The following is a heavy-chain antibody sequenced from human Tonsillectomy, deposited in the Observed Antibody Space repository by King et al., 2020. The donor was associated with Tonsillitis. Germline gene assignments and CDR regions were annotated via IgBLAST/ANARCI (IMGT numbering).Heavy chain of an antibody. CDR2: ISYDGSNK. D-gene: IGHD6-6*01. Sequence: VQLVESGGGVVQPGRSLRLSCAASGFTFSSYGMHWVRQAPGKGLEWVAVISYDGSNKYYADSVKGRFTISRDNSKNTLYLQMNSLRAEDTAAYYCAKDREYSSSAFDYWGQGTLVTVSS. V-gene: IGHV3-30*18. J-gene: IGHJ4*02. CDR3: AKDREYSSSAFDY. CDR1: GFTFSSYG.